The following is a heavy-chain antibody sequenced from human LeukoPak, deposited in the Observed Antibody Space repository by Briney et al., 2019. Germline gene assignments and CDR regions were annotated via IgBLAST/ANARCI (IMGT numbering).Heavy chain of an antibody. CDR2: IYYSGST. CDR3: ARDRGYDILTGYYSYAFDI. CDR1: GGSISSYY. J-gene: IGHJ3*02. D-gene: IGHD3-9*01. Sequence: PSETLSLTCTVSGGSISSYYWSWIRQPPGKGLEWIGYIYYSGSTNYNPSLKSRVTISVDTSKNQFSLKLSSVTAADTAVYYCARDRGYDILTGYYSYAFDIWGQGTMVTVSS. V-gene: IGHV4-59*01.